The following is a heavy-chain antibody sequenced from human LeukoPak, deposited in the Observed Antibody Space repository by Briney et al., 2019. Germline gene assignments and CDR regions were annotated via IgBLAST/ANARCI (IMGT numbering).Heavy chain of an antibody. Sequence: ASVKVSCEASGYTFTDYYMHWVQQAPGKGLEWMGRVDPEDGETIYAEKFQGRVTITADTSTDTAYMELSSLRSEDTAVYYCATNQPRPYGGDYYMDVWGKGTTVTVSS. CDR2: VDPEDGET. CDR1: GYTFTDYY. V-gene: IGHV1-69-2*01. CDR3: ATNQPRPYGGDYYMDV. D-gene: IGHD3-10*01. J-gene: IGHJ6*03.